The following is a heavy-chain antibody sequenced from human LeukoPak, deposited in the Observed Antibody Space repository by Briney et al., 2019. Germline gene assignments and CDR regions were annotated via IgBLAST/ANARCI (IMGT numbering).Heavy chain of an antibody. CDR3: AKDLRPVVVVAATYDY. CDR2: ISGSGGST. CDR1: GFTFSSYA. D-gene: IGHD2-15*01. Sequence: PGGSLRLSCAASGFTFSSYAMSWVRRAPGKGLKWVSGISGSGGSTHYADSVKGRFTISRDNSKNTLYLQMNSLRAEDTAVYYCAKDLRPVVVVAATYDYWGQGTLVTVSS. J-gene: IGHJ4*02. V-gene: IGHV3-23*01.